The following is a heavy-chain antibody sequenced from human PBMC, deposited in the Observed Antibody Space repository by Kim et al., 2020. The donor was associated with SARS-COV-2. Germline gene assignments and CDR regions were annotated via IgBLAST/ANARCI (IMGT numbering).Heavy chain of an antibody. CDR2: IYSGGST. V-gene: IGHV3-66*02. J-gene: IGHJ4*02. Sequence: GGSLRLSCAASGFTVSSNYMSWVRQAPGKGLEWVSVIYSGGSTYYADSVKGRFTISRDNSKNTLYLQMNSLRAEDTAVYYCARGEPSGSGSYPDYWGQGTLVTVSS. CDR3: ARGEPSGSGSYPDY. D-gene: IGHD3-10*01. CDR1: GFTVSSNY.